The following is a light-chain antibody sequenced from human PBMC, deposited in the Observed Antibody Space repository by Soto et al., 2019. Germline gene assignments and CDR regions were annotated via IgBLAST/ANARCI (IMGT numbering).Light chain of an antibody. V-gene: IGLV2-14*01. Sequence: QSALTQPASVSGSPGQSITISCTGTSSDVGGYNYVSWYQQHPGKAPKLMIYEVTNRPSGVSNRFSGSKSGNTAPLTISGLQAEDEADYYCSSYTSRSTRVFGGGTKLTVL. CDR3: SSYTSRSTRV. CDR1: SSDVGGYNY. J-gene: IGLJ3*02. CDR2: EVT.